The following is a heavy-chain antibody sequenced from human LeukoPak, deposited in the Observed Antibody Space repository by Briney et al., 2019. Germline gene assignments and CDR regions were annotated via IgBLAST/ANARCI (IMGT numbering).Heavy chain of an antibody. CDR3: ARGIPGYCSSTSCYTYYYYYMDV. J-gene: IGHJ6*03. V-gene: IGHV4-34*01. D-gene: IGHD2-2*02. CDR1: GGSFSGYY. Sequence: SETLSLTCAVYGGSFSGYYWSWIRQPPGKGLEWIGEINHSGSTNYNPSLKSRVTISVDTSKNQFSLKLSSVTAADTAVYYCARGIPGYCSSTSCYTYYYYYMDVWGKGTTVTVSS. CDR2: INHSGST.